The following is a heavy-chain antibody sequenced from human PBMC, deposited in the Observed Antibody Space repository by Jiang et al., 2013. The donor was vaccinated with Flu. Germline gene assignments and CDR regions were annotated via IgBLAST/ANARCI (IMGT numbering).Heavy chain of an antibody. D-gene: IGHD3-22*01. CDR3: ASGRFTTGVRY. V-gene: IGHV4-34*01. J-gene: IGHJ4*02. CDR1: VGSFSGYY. CDR2: INHSGST. Sequence: LLKPSETLSLTCAVYVGSFSGYYWSWIRQPPGKGLEWIGEINHSGSTNYNPSLKSRVTISVDTSKNQFSLKLSSVTAADTAVYYCASGRFTTGVRYWGQGTPVTVSS.